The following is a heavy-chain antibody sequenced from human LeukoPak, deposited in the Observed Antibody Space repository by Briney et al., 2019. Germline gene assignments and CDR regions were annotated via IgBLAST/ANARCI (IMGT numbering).Heavy chain of an antibody. J-gene: IGHJ4*02. D-gene: IGHD2-2*01. CDR3: AREGFVCSTTSCHYFDS. V-gene: IGHV1-2*02. CDR1: GYTFTASY. Sequence: ASVRVSCKASGYTFTASYMHWVRQAPGQGLENMGWINSNSGDTNYAQKFQGRVTMTRDTSSSTVYMDLRSLRSDDTAVYYCAREGFVCSTTSCHYFDSWGQGALVTVSS. CDR2: INSNSGDT.